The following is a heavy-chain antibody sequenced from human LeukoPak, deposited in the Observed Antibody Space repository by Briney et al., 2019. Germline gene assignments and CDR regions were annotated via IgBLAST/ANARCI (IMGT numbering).Heavy chain of an antibody. V-gene: IGHV3-7*01. D-gene: IGHD4-17*01. CDR2: IKQDESEK. CDR3: AREVESGDPHFDY. CDR1: GFTFSSYW. J-gene: IGHJ4*02. Sequence: GGSLRLSCAASGFTFSSYWMSWVRQAPGKGLEWVANIKQDESEKYYVDSVKGRFTISRDNAKNSLYLQMNSLRAEDTAVYYCAREVESGDPHFDYWGQGTLVTVSS.